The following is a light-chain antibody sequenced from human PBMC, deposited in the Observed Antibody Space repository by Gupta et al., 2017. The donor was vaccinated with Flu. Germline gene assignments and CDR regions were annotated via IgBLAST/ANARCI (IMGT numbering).Light chain of an antibody. Sequence: EIVLTQSPGTLSLSPGDRATLSCRASEPINTYMAWYQQRPGRAPRLLINSASSRDNGVPDSFSGSGSGTEFTLSISRREPEDFAVYYCQHEGYSPVTFGQGTXVEIK. CDR1: EPINTY. CDR3: QHEGYSPVT. V-gene: IGKV3-20*01. CDR2: SAS. J-gene: IGKJ1*01.